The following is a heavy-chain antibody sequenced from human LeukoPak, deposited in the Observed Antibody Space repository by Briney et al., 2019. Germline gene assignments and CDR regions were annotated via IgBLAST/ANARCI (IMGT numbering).Heavy chain of an antibody. V-gene: IGHV5-51*01. D-gene: IGHD5-12*01. CDR2: IYPGDSDT. Sequence: GESLKISCKGSGYSFASYWIGWVRQMPGKGLEWMGIIYPGDSDTRYSPSFQGQVTISADKSISTAYLQWSSLKASDTAMYYCARLGGYSGYARPPDYWGQGTLVTVSS. J-gene: IGHJ4*02. CDR3: ARLGGYSGYARPPDY. CDR1: GYSFASYW.